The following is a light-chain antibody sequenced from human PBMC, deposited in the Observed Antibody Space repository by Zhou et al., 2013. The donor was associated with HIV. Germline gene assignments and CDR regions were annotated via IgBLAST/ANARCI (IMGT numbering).Light chain of an antibody. CDR1: QSVSSTY. CDR3: QQYGRSPSYT. V-gene: IGKV3-20*01. Sequence: IVLTQSPGTLSLSPGERATLSCRASQSVSSTYLAWYQQKPGQAPRLLIYGASFRATGIPDRFSGSGSGTDFTLTISRLEPEDFAVYYCQQYGRSPSYTFGQGTKLEIK. CDR2: GAS. J-gene: IGKJ2*01.